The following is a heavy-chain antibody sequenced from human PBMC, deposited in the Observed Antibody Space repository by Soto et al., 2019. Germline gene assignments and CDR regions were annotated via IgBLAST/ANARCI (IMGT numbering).Heavy chain of an antibody. D-gene: IGHD3-16*01. CDR2: ISSSSSTI. V-gene: IGHV3-48*01. CDR1: GFTFSSYS. J-gene: IGHJ4*02. CDR3: ARDSLYDYIWGSLHPPFDY. Sequence: GGSLRLSCAASGFTFSSYSMNWVRQAPGKGLEWVSYISSSSSTIYYADSVKGRFTISRDNAKNSLYLQMNSLRAEDTAVYYCARDSLYDYIWGSLHPPFDYWGQGTLVTVSS.